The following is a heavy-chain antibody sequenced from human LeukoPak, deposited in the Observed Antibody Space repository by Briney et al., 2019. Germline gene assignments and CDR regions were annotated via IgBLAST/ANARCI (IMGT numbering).Heavy chain of an antibody. J-gene: IGHJ6*02. Sequence: ASVKVSCKASGYTYTGYYMHWVRQAPGQGFEWMGWTNPNSGGTNYAQKFQGRVTMTRDTSISTAYMELSRLRSDDTAVYYCARDYSSSWYKAALYYYYGMDVWGQGTTVTVSS. D-gene: IGHD6-13*01. CDR3: ARDYSSSWYKAALYYYYGMDV. CDR2: TNPNSGGT. V-gene: IGHV1-2*02. CDR1: GYTYTGYY.